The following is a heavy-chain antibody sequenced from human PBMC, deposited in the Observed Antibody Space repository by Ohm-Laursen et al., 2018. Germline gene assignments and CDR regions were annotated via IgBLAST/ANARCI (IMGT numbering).Heavy chain of an antibody. J-gene: IGHJ4*02. CDR1: GGSISSYY. CDR3: ARDSRAYTYDLGGIFDS. D-gene: IGHD5-18*01. V-gene: IGHV4-59*12. CDR2: IYYSGST. Sequence: SETLSLTCAVSGGSISSYYWSWIRQPPGKGLEWIGYIYYSGSTYYNPSLKSRVTISVDTSKNQFSLKLSSVTAADTAVYYCARDSRAYTYDLGGIFDSWGQGTLVTVSS.